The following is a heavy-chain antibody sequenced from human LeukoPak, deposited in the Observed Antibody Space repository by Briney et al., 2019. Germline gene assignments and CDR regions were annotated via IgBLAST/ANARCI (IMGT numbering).Heavy chain of an antibody. CDR2: MNPNSGNT. CDR3: TIIPNVILFTHYFEY. V-gene: IGHV1-8*01. CDR1: GYTFTSYD. Sequence: GASVKVSCKASGYTFTSYDINWVRQATGHGLEWMGWMNPNSGNTGYAQKFQGRVTITADEPTRTAYMELTYVRSDDTAVYYCTIIPNVILFTHYFEYWGQGTLVTVSS. J-gene: IGHJ4*02. D-gene: IGHD2-21*01.